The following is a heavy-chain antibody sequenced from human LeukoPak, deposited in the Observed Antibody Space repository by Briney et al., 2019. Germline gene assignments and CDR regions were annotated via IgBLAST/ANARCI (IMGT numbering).Heavy chain of an antibody. V-gene: IGHV3-53*01. Sequence: GGSLRLSCAASGFTFSSYEMNWVRQAPGKGLEWVSVTYSNGRTYYADSVKGRFTISRDISKNTLYLQMNSLRAEDTAVYYCARVLSGRGSLYDYYYYMDVWGRGTTVTISS. CDR2: TYSNGRT. J-gene: IGHJ6*03. D-gene: IGHD3-10*01. CDR3: ARVLSGRGSLYDYYYYMDV. CDR1: GFTFSSYE.